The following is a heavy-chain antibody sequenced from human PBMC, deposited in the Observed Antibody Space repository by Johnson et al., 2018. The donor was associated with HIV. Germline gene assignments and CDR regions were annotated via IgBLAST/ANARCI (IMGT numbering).Heavy chain of an antibody. D-gene: IGHD3-16*02. CDR2: IRYDGSNK. J-gene: IGHJ3*02. V-gene: IGHV3-30*02. Sequence: VQLVESGGGVVQPGRSLRLSCAASGFTFSTYGMHWVRQSPGKGLEWMTLIRYDGSNKYYADSVKGRFTISRDNSKNTLYLQMGSLRAEDMAVYYCSRGGELSSIGAFDIWGQGTMVTVS. CDR1: GFTFSTYG. CDR3: SRGGELSSIGAFDI.